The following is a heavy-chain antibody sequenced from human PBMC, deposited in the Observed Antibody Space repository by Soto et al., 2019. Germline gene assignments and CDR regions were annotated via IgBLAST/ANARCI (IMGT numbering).Heavy chain of an antibody. CDR3: ARATALRGYSGYDYRYYFDY. V-gene: IGHV4-30-4*01. CDR1: GGSISSGDYY. Sequence: QVQLQESGPGLVKPSQTLSLTCTVSGGSISSGDYYWSWIRQPPGKGLEWIGYIYYSGSTYYNPSLKIRVTISVDTSKNQFPLKLSSVTAADTAVYYCARATALRGYSGYDYRYYFDYWGQGTLVTVSS. D-gene: IGHD5-12*01. J-gene: IGHJ4*02. CDR2: IYYSGST.